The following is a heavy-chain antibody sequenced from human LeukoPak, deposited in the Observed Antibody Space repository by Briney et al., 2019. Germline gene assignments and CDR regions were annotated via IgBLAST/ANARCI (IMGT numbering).Heavy chain of an antibody. CDR1: GFTFSSYG. CDR2: IWYDGSNK. D-gene: IGHD3-22*01. Sequence: GGSLRLSCAASGFTFSSYGMHWVRQAPGKGLEWVAVIWYDGSNKYYADSVKGRFTISRDNSKNTLYLQMNSLRAEDTAVYYCARDHFSGYLSGYEVQIDYYYYGMDVWGQGTTVTVSS. J-gene: IGHJ6*02. V-gene: IGHV3-33*01. CDR3: ARDHFSGYLSGYEVQIDYYYYGMDV.